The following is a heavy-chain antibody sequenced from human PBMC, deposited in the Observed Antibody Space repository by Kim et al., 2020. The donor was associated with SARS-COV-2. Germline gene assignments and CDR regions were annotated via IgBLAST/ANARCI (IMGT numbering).Heavy chain of an antibody. D-gene: IGHD2-2*01. CDR3: ANSTAYAFDY. J-gene: IGHJ4*02. CDR2: SVI. V-gene: IGHV3-7*03. Sequence: SVIYYADAVKGRNNVSRDNAKNSLYLEMDTRRVEDTSVYYCANSTAYAFDYWGQGTKVTVSS.